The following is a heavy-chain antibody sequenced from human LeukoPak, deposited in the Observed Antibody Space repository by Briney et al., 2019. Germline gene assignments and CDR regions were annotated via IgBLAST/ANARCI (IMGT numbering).Heavy chain of an antibody. D-gene: IGHD3-22*01. J-gene: IGHJ4*02. CDR3: AKTYYYDSSGYWFDY. CDR2: INWNGGST. CDR1: GFTFDDYG. V-gene: IGHV3-20*04. Sequence: GGSLRLSCAASGFTFDDYGMNWVRQAPGKGLEWVSGINWNGGSTGYADSVKGRFTISRDNAKNSLYQQMNSLRAEDTALYYCAKTYYYDSSGYWFDYWGQGTLVTVSS.